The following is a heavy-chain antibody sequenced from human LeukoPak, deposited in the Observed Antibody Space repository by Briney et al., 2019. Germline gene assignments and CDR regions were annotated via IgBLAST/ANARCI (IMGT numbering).Heavy chain of an antibody. CDR1: GFTFSSYG. J-gene: IGHJ4*02. D-gene: IGHD1-1*01. CDR3: VTSWNRQQRDY. CDR2: ISYDGSNI. V-gene: IGHV3-30*03. Sequence: RAGGSLRLSCAASGFTFSSYGMHWVRQAPGKGLAWVAVISYDGSNIYYGDSVKGRFTISRDNSKNTLYLQMNSLRAEDTAVYYCVTSWNRQQRDYWGQGILVTVSS.